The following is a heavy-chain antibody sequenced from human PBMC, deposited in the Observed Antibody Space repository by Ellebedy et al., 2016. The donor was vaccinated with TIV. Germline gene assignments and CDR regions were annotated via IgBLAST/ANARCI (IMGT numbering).Heavy chain of an antibody. CDR3: ARLADDSSGYYSPGDYYGMDV. D-gene: IGHD3-22*01. V-gene: IGHV3-9*01. J-gene: IGHJ6*02. CDR2: ISWNSGST. Sequence: GGSLRLSCAASGFTFDDYAMHWVRQAPGKGLEWVSGISWNSGSTGYADSVKGRFTISRDNAKNTLYLQMNSLRAEDTAVYYCARLADDSSGYYSPGDYYGMDVWGQGTTVTVSS. CDR1: GFTFDDYA.